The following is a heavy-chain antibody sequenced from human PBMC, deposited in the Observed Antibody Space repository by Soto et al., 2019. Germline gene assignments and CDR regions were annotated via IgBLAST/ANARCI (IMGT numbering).Heavy chain of an antibody. D-gene: IGHD1-20*01. J-gene: IGHJ4*02. Sequence: GGSLRLSCAASGFTFSSYAMHWVRQAPGKGLEWVAVISYDGSNKYYADSVKGRFTISRDNSKNTLYLQMNSLRAEDTAVYYCAGIQQGRSVDYWGQGTLVTVSS. CDR2: ISYDGSNK. V-gene: IGHV3-30-3*01. CDR1: GFTFSSYA. CDR3: AGIQQGRSVDY.